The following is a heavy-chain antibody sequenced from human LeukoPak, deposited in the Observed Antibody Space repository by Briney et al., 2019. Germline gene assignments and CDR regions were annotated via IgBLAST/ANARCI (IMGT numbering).Heavy chain of an antibody. CDR2: IKQDGTID. Sequence: GGSLRLSCAASGFTFENYWMTWVRQAPGKGPEWVANIKQDGTIDHYSDSVKGRFTISRDNAKDSLFLQMNSLRVDDTAVYYCARDMARRVFDYWGQGTLVTVSS. D-gene: IGHD3-10*01. V-gene: IGHV3-7*01. J-gene: IGHJ4*02. CDR1: GFTFENYW. CDR3: ARDMARRVFDY.